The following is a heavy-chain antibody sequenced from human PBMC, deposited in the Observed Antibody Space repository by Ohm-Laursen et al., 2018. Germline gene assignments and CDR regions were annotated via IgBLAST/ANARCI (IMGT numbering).Heavy chain of an antibody. CDR1: GGSISSYY. CDR2: IYYSGST. J-gene: IGHJ3*02. V-gene: IGHV4-59*01. Sequence: SETLSLTCTVSGGSISSYYWSWIWQPPGKGLEWIGYIYYSGSTNYNPSLKSRVTISVDTSKNQFSLKLSSVTAADTAVYYCARDRNDYVWGSYRFSSAFDIWGQGTMVTVSS. D-gene: IGHD3-16*02. CDR3: ARDRNDYVWGSYRFSSAFDI.